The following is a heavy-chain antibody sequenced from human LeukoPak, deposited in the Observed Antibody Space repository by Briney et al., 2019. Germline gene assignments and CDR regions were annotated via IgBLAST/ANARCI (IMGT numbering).Heavy chain of an antibody. CDR1: GFTFSDHY. J-gene: IGHJ4*02. Sequence: PGGSLRLSCEASGFTFSDHYMDWVRQAPGKGLEWIGEINHSGSTNYNPSLKSRVTISVDTSKNQFSLKLSSVTAADTAVYYCARKIHTPNPVGSRFDYWGQGTLVTVSS. CDR3: ARKIHTPNPVGSRFDY. CDR2: INHSGST. V-gene: IGHV4-34*01. D-gene: IGHD2-2*02.